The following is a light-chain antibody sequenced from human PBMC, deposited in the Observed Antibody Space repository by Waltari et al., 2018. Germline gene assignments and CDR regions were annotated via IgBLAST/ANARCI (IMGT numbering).Light chain of an antibody. J-gene: IGKJ1*01. CDR2: AAS. V-gene: IGKV1-39*01. Sequence: DIQMTQSPSSLSASVGDRVTITCRTSQTISSYLKWYQQKPGTAPNLLIYAASSLQSGVPSRFSSSGSGRDFTLIITMLQAEDFATYYYQQSYSFTRTFGQGTKVEIK. CDR3: QQSYSFTRT. CDR1: QTISSY.